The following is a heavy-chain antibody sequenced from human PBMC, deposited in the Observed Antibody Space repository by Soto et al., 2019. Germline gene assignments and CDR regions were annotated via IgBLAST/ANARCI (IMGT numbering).Heavy chain of an antibody. CDR1: GFPFSTYG. CDR2: IYYDGSKK. CDR3: ARDLGFGGNYLDY. Sequence: QVQLVESGGGVVQPGRSLRLSCAASGFPFSTYGMHWVRQAPDKGLEWVAVIYYDGSKKYYSDSVKGRFTISRDNSNNTLFLQMSNLRAEDTAVYYCARDLGFGGNYLDYWGQGTLVNVFS. D-gene: IGHD1-26*01. V-gene: IGHV3-33*01. J-gene: IGHJ4*02.